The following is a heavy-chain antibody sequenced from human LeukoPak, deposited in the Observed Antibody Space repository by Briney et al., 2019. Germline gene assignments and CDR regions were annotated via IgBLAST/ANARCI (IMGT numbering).Heavy chain of an antibody. CDR1: GFTFSSYG. CDR2: ISGSGGST. J-gene: IGHJ5*02. Sequence: GGSLRLSCAASGFTFSSYGMSWVRQAPGKGLEWVSAISGSGGSTYYADSVKGRFTISRDNSKNTLYLQMNSLRAEDTAVYYCAKGGLYDILTGNWFDPWGQGTLVTVSS. CDR3: AKGGLYDILTGNWFDP. D-gene: IGHD3-9*01. V-gene: IGHV3-23*01.